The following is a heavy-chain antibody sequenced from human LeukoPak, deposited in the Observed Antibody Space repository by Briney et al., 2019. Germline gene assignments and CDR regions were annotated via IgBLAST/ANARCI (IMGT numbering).Heavy chain of an antibody. V-gene: IGHV1-69*13. CDR3: ARDLDGSGSIDY. CDR2: IIPIFGTA. CDR1: GGTFSSYA. J-gene: IGHJ4*02. Sequence: SVKVSCKASGGTFSSYAISWVRQAPGQGLEWMGGIIPIFGTANYAQKFQGRVTITADESTSTAYMELSSLRSEDAAVYYCARDLDGSGSIDYWGQGTLVTVSS. D-gene: IGHD3-10*01.